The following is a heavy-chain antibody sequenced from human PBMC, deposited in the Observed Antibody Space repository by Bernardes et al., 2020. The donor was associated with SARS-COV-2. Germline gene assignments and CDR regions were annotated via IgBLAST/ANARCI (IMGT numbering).Heavy chain of an antibody. CDR3: ARDPSQLVVWFDP. CDR1: GFTFSGSA. Sequence: GGSLRLSCAASGFTFSGSAMYWVRQASGKGLEWVGRIRSKANSYATAYAASVKGRFTISRDNAKNTLYLQMNSLRAEDTAVYYCARDPSQLVVWFDPWGQGTLVTVSS. CDR2: IRSKANSYAT. J-gene: IGHJ5*02. V-gene: IGHV3-73*01. D-gene: IGHD6-13*01.